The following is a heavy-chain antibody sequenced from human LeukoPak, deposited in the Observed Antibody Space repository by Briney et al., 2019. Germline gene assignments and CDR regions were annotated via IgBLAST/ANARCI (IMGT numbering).Heavy chain of an antibody. CDR2: TCYRSTWYN. V-gene: IGHV6-1*01. D-gene: IGHD2-2*01. Sequence: SQTLSLTCAISGDSVSSNSVTWNWIRQSPSRGLEWLGRTCYRSTWYNDYAVSVRGRITVNPDTSKNQLSLHLNSVTPEDTAVYYCARRLTQYDCFDPWGQGILVTVSS. J-gene: IGHJ5*02. CDR1: GDSVSSNSVT. CDR3: ARRLTQYDCFDP.